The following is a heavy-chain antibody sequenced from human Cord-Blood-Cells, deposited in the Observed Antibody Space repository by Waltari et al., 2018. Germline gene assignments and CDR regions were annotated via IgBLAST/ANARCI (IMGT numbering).Heavy chain of an antibody. CDR1: GYTFTSSG. J-gene: IGHJ4*02. CDR3: ARVEEYGIYFDY. CDR2: ISAYNGNT. V-gene: IGHV1-18*01. Sequence: QVQLVQSGAEAKKPGASVTVSCKASGYTFTSSGTSWVRQAPGQGLEWMGWISAYNGNTNYAQKLQGRVTMTTDTSTSTAYMELRSLRSDDTAVYYCARVEEYGIYFDYWGQGTLVTVSS. D-gene: IGHD4-17*01.